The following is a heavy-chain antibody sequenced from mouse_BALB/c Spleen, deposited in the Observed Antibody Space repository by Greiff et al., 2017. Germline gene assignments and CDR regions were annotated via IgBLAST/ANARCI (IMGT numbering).Heavy chain of an antibody. J-gene: IGHJ1*01. CDR2: INPSNGRT. Sequence: QVQLKQPGAELVKPGASVKLSCKASGYTFTSYWMHWVKQRPGQGLEWIGEINPSNGRTNYNEKFKSKATLTVDKSSSTAYMQLSSLTSEDSAVYYCARRGRYGYFDVWGAGTTVTVSS. CDR1: GYTFTSYW. V-gene: IGHV1S81*02. CDR3: ARRGRYGYFDV.